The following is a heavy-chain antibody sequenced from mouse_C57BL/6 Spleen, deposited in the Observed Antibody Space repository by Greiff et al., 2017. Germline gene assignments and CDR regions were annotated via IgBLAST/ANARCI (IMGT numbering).Heavy chain of an antibody. V-gene: IGHV5-4*03. CDR1: GFTFSSYA. D-gene: IGHD5-5*01. CDR2: ISDGGSYT. J-gene: IGHJ3*01. CDR3: ARRELPAWFAY. Sequence: DVMLVESGGGLVKPGGSLKLSCAASGFTFSSYAMSWVRQTPEKRLEWVATISDGGSYTYYPDNVKGRFTISRDNAKNNLYLQMSHLKSEDTAMYYCARRELPAWFAYWGQGTLVTVSA.